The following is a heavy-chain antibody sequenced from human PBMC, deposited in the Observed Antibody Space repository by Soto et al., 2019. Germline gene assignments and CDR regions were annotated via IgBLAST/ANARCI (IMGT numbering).Heavy chain of an antibody. J-gene: IGHJ4*02. D-gene: IGHD2-21*02. CDR2: IYYTGTT. CDR3: ARLGGYYQAFDQ. V-gene: IGHV4-59*08. Sequence: GWISKKTGKGLEWIGYIYYTGTTTYHPSLKSRVTISIATSRNQFSLKLNSVTAADTAVYYCARLGGYYQAFDQSGQGSLVTVSS.